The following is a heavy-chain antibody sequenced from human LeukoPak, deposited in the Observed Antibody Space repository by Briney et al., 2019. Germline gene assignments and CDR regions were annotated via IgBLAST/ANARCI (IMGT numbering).Heavy chain of an antibody. J-gene: IGHJ6*02. CDR1: GGSISNYY. D-gene: IGHD3-3*01. V-gene: IGHV4-34*01. Sequence: SETLSLTCTVSGGSISNYYWSWIRQPPGKGLEWIGEINHSGSTNYNPSLKSRVTISVDTSKNQFSLKLSSVTAADTAVYYCARDHVLRFLEWLEFPYYYYGMDVWGQGTTVTVSS. CDR3: ARDHVLRFLEWLEFPYYYYGMDV. CDR2: INHSGST.